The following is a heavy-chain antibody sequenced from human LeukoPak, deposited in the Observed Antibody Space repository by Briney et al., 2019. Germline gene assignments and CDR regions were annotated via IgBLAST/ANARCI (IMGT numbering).Heavy chain of an antibody. CDR3: ARRNYYGSGPWYFDL. D-gene: IGHD3-10*01. Sequence: PGGSLRLSCAAPGFTFSSYAMHWVRQAPGKGLEYVSAISSNGGSTYYANSVKGRFTISRDNSKNTLYLQMGSLRAEDMAVYYCARRNYYGSGPWYFDLWGRGTLVTVSS. V-gene: IGHV3-64*01. J-gene: IGHJ2*01. CDR2: ISSNGGST. CDR1: GFTFSSYA.